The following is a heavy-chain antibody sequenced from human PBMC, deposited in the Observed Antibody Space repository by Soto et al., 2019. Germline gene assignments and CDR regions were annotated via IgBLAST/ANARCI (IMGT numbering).Heavy chain of an antibody. V-gene: IGHV3-30*18. J-gene: IGHJ6*02. CDR3: AKSRDAYNFYFYYGMDV. D-gene: IGHD1-1*01. Sequence: PGGSLRLSCAASGFTFSNYGMHWVRQTPGKWLEWVALILYDGSNKYYADSVKGRFTISRDNSKNTLYLQVSSLRAEDTAVYYCAKSRDAYNFYFYYGMDVWGQGXSVTV. CDR1: GFTFSNYG. CDR2: ILYDGSNK.